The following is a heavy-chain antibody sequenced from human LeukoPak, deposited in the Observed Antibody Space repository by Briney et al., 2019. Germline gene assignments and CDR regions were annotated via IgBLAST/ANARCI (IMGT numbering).Heavy chain of an antibody. Sequence: ASVNVSCTVSGYTLRELSMHWVRQAPAKGLQWMGVFDPEDGESIIAQKFQGRLTMTEDTSTDTAYMELSSLTSEDTAMYYCATGHCNTSSCYYYYMDVWGKGTTVTVSS. CDR2: FDPEDGES. D-gene: IGHD2/OR15-2a*01. CDR1: GYTLRELS. CDR3: ATGHCNTSSCYYYYMDV. V-gene: IGHV1-24*01. J-gene: IGHJ6*03.